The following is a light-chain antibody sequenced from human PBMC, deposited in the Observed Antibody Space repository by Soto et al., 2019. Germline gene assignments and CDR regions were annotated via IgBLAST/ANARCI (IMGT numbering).Light chain of an antibody. Sequence: DIQMTQSPSSLSASVGNRVTITCRASQSISTYLNWYQKKPGKAPNLLIYDASRLQSGVPSRFSGSGGGTDFTLSISSVQPEDFATYFCQQSYMDPITVGQGTQREI. CDR3: QQSYMDPIT. CDR1: QSISTY. J-gene: IGKJ5*01. V-gene: IGKV1-39*01. CDR2: DAS.